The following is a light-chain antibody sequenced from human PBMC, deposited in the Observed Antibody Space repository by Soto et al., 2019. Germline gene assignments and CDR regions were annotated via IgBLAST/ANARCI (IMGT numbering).Light chain of an antibody. CDR2: AAS. CDR3: QQYYRWPQT. Sequence: TQSQATLSVSPGERATLSCRASQSLSFNLAWYQQKPGQAPRLLIYAASTRATGIPARFSGSGSGTEFTLTISSLQSEDFAVYYCQQYYRWPQTFGQGTKVDIK. CDR1: QSLSFN. V-gene: IGKV3-15*01. J-gene: IGKJ1*01.